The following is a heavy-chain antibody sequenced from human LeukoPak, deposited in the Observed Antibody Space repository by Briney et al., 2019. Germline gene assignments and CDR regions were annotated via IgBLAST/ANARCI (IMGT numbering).Heavy chain of an antibody. CDR3: ARDRLGLRYFDWLGAYFDY. CDR1: GFTFSSYW. J-gene: IGHJ4*02. V-gene: IGHV3-7*01. Sequence: GGSLRLSCAASGFTFSSYWMSWVRQAPGKGLEWVANIKQDGSEKYYVDSVKGRFTISRDNAKNSLYLQMNSLRAEDTAVYYCARDRLGLRYFDWLGAYFDYWGQGTLVTVSS. CDR2: IKQDGSEK. D-gene: IGHD3-9*01.